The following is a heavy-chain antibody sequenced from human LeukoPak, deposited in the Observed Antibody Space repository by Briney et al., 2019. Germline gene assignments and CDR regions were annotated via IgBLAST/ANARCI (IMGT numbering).Heavy chain of an antibody. CDR3: AKAEDYCGGDCCSVTGFDY. V-gene: IGHV3-30*18. CDR2: ISYDGSNK. J-gene: IGHJ4*02. CDR1: GFTFSSYG. Sequence: GGSLRLSCAASGFTFSSYGMHWVRQAPGKGLEWVAVISYDGSNKYYADSVKGRFTISRDNSKNTLYLQMNSLRAEDTAVYYCAKAEDYCGGDCCSVTGFDYWGQGTLVTVSS. D-gene: IGHD2-21*02.